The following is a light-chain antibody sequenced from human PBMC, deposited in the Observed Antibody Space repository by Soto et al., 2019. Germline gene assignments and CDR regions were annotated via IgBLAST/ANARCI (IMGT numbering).Light chain of an antibody. J-gene: IGLJ3*02. V-gene: IGLV2-14*03. CDR3: TSFTSSSTWV. CDR2: EVS. CDR1: SSDVGGYNY. Sequence: QSVLTQPASVSGSPGQSITISCTGTSSDVGGYNYVSWFQQHPGKAPKLKIYEVSNRPSGVSNRFSGSKPGYTASLTISELQAEDESDYYCTSFTSSSTWVFGGGTKVTVL.